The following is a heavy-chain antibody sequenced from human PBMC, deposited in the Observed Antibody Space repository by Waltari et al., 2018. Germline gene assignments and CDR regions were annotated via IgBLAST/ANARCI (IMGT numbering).Heavy chain of an antibody. D-gene: IGHD2-15*01. CDR1: GDSMSSTDC. V-gene: IGHV4-4*02. J-gene: IGHJ4*02. CDR2: VRGDGKT. Sequence: CAVSGDSMSSTDCWSWVRQPPGKGLEWVGQVRGDGKTNYNPSFASRITISLDTYNKQFSLRVTSATAADTAIYYCARDRGRGLYLDSWGPGTLVTVSP. CDR3: ARDRGRGLYLDS.